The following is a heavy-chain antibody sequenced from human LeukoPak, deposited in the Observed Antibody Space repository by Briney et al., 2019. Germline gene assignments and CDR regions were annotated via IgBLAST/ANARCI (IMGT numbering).Heavy chain of an antibody. Sequence: SEPLSLPCAVSAHSFSSHHWPWLRHPPGKGVVRLGYISYIGSTYYDPSLKGRVTISIDTSKNQFSLKLSSVTAADTAVYYCARDLVTVTKGFDIWGQGTMVSVSS. V-gene: IGHV4-59*11. CDR3: ARDLVTVTKGFDI. CDR1: AHSFSSHH. CDR2: ISYIGST. J-gene: IGHJ3*02. D-gene: IGHD4-17*01.